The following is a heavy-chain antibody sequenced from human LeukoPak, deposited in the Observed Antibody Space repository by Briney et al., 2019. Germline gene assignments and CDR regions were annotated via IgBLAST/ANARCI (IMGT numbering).Heavy chain of an antibody. CDR1: GYTFTGYY. CDR3: AREVYYDSSEFDP. V-gene: IGHV1-46*01. D-gene: IGHD3-22*01. J-gene: IGHJ5*02. Sequence: ASVKVSCKASGYTFTGYYMHWVRQAPGQGLEWMGIINPSGGSTSYAQKFQGRVTMTRDMSTSTAYMELRSLRSDDTAVYYCAREVYYDSSEFDPWGQGTLVTVSS. CDR2: INPSGGST.